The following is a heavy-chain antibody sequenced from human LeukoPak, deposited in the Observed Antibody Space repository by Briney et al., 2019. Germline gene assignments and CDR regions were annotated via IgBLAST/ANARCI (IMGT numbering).Heavy chain of an antibody. CDR2: ISYDGSNK. J-gene: IGHJ4*02. CDR1: GFTFSSYA. CDR3: ARDMDYRPIGSYYYGY. V-gene: IGHV3-30*04. D-gene: IGHD1-26*01. Sequence: PGRSLRLSCAASGFTFSSYAMHWVRQAPGKGLEWVAVISYDGSNKYYADSVKGRFTISRDNSKNTLYLQMNSLRAEDTAVYHCARDMDYRPIGSYYYGYWGQGTLVTVSS.